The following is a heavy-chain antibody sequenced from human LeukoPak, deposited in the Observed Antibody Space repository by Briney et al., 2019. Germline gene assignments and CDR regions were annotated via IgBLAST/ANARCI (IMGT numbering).Heavy chain of an antibody. CDR2: IKNSEST. D-gene: IGHD3-22*01. Sequence: PSETLSLTCAVYGGSFSGYYWSWIRQPPGQGRERLGEIKNSESTNYNPSLKSRVTISVDTSNNQFSLKLSSVTAADTAVYYCARGTGLRSGYFHYWGQGTLVTVSS. J-gene: IGHJ4*02. V-gene: IGHV4-34*01. CDR1: GGSFSGYY. CDR3: ARGTGLRSGYFHY.